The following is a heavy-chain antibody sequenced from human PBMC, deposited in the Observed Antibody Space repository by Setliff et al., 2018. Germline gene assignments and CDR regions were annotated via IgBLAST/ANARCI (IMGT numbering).Heavy chain of an antibody. D-gene: IGHD6-13*01. J-gene: IGHJ1*01. Sequence: GASVKVSCKASGYTFTGYYMHWVRQAPGQGLEWMGWINPNTGSTNYAQKFQGRVTMTRDTSISTAYMELSRLRSDDTAVYYCARGTSSSSWPEYFQHWGQGTLVTVSS. CDR3: ARGTSSSSWPEYFQH. V-gene: IGHV1-2*02. CDR2: INPNTGST. CDR1: GYTFTGYY.